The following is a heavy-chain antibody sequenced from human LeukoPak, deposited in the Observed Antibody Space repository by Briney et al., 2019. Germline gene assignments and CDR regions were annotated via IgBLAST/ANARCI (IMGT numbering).Heavy chain of an antibody. CDR3: ARTRGNQVNLALNYYYYMDV. D-gene: IGHD3-10*01. Sequence: ASVKVSCKASGCTFTGYYMHWVRQAPGQGLEWMGWISAYNGNTNYAQKFQGRVTMTRSTSTSTAYMELSSLRSEDTAVYYCARTRGNQVNLALNYYYYMDVWGKGTTVTISS. J-gene: IGHJ6*03. CDR2: ISAYNGNT. CDR1: GCTFTGYY. V-gene: IGHV1-2*02.